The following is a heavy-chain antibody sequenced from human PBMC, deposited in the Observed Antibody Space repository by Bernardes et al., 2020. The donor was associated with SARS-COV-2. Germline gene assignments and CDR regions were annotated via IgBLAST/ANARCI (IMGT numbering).Heavy chain of an antibody. J-gene: IGHJ6*02. D-gene: IGHD1-1*01. CDR1: GFTSSSYA. CDR2: ISGSGGSA. CDR3: AKGVQEYYAMDV. V-gene: IGHV3-23*01. Sequence: GGSLRLSCAPSGFTSSSYAMSWVRQAPGKGLEWVSGISGSGGSAYYADSVKGRFTISRDNSNNTLSLQMNSLRAEDTAVYYCAKGVQEYYAMDVWGQGTTVTVSS.